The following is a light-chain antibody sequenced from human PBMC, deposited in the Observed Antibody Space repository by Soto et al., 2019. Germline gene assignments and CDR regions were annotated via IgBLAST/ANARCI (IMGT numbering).Light chain of an antibody. Sequence: EIVLTRSPGTLSLSPGERATLSCRASQSVSSSYLAGYQQKPGQAPRLLIYGASRRATGIPDRFSGSGSGTDFTLTISRLEPDDFAVYYCKQYRSSPPYTFGQGTELEIK. CDR1: QSVSSSY. V-gene: IGKV3-20*01. J-gene: IGKJ2*01. CDR2: GAS. CDR3: KQYRSSPPYT.